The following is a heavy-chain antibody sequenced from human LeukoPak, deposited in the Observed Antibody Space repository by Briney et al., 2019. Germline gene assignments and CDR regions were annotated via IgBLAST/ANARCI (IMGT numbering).Heavy chain of an antibody. V-gene: IGHV4-34*01. CDR3: ARVKLGIADY. CDR2: INHSGST. Sequence: SETLSLTCAVYGGSFSGYYWSWIRQPPGKGLEWIGEINHSGSTNYNPSLKSRVTISVDTSKNQFSLKLSSVTAADTAVYYCARVKLGIADYWGQGTLVTVSS. CDR1: GGSFSGYY. J-gene: IGHJ4*02. D-gene: IGHD7-27*01.